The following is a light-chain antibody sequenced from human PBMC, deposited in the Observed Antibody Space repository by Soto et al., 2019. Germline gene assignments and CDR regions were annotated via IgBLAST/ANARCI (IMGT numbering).Light chain of an antibody. CDR1: QSVLYSSNNKNY. CDR2: WAS. CDR3: QQYSNTPQS. Sequence: DIVMTQSPDSLAVSLGERATINCKSSQSVLYSSNNKNYLAWYQQKPGQPPRLLIYWASTRDSGVPDRFSGSGSGTDFTLTISSLQAEDVAVYYCQQYSNTPQSFGQGTKVEIK. J-gene: IGKJ1*01. V-gene: IGKV4-1*01.